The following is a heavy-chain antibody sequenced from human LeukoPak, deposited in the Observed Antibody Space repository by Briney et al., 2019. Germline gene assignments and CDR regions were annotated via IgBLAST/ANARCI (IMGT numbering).Heavy chain of an antibody. CDR3: ALSAQKYYPVLGLDF. Sequence: GGSQRLSCAASGFTFNDYAMHWVRQVPGKGLEWVSGISWKTAGVRYANSVQRPFTISDYSANNSLYLQMESLRVEDTAFYYCALSAQKYYPVLGLDFWGQGTLVTLSS. V-gene: IGHV3-9*01. CDR2: ISWKTAGV. J-gene: IGHJ4*02. CDR1: GFTFNDYA. D-gene: IGHD3-10*01.